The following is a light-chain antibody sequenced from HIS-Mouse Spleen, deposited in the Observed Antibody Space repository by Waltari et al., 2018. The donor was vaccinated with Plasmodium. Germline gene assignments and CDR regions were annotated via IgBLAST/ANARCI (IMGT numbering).Light chain of an antibody. J-gene: IGKJ1*01. V-gene: IGKV1-5*03. Sequence: DIQMTQSPSTLSASVGDRVTITCRASQSISSWLAWYQQKPGKAPKLRIYNASSLESGVPSRFSGSGSGTEFTLTISSLQPDDFATYYCQQYTSYWTFGQGTKVDIK. CDR3: QQYTSYWT. CDR1: QSISSW. CDR2: NAS.